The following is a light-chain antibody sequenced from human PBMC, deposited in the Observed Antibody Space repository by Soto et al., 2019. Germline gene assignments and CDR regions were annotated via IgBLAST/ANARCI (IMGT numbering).Light chain of an antibody. CDR3: SSYTSSSTVV. CDR1: SSDVGGYKY. V-gene: IGLV2-14*01. CDR2: EVS. J-gene: IGLJ2*01. Sequence: QSALTQPASVSGSPGQSITISCTGTSSDVGGYKYVSWYQQHPGKAPKVMIYEVSNRPSGVSNRFSGSKSGNTASLTISGLQAEDESDYDCSSYTSSSTVVFGGGTKLTVL.